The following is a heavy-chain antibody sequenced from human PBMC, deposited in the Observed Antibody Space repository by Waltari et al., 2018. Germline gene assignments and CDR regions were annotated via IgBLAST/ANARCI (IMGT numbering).Heavy chain of an antibody. CDR2: INPNSGGT. CDR3: VRASGRTYYYYYMDV. J-gene: IGHJ6*03. V-gene: IGHV1-2*02. CDR1: GYKFTDYY. Sequence: QVQLVQSGADVKKPGASVQVSCKASGYKFTDYYMHWVRQAPGQGLEWMGWINPNSGGTNYAQKFQGRVTMTRDTSIFTAYMELSRPRSDDTAVYYCVRASGRTYYYYYMDVWGKGTTVTVSS.